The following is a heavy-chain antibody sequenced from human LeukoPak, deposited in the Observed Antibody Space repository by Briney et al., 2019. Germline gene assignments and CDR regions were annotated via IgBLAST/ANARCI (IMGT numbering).Heavy chain of an antibody. J-gene: IGHJ4*02. V-gene: IGHV4-59*12. CDR2: IYYSGST. CDR1: GGSISSYY. Sequence: PSETLSLTCTVSGGSISSYYWSWIRQPPGKGLEWIGYIYYSGSTYYNPSLKSRVTISVDTSKNQFSLKLSSVTAADTAVYYCARRVGVRYYYGSGSSRHFDYWGQGTLVTVSS. CDR3: ARRVGVRYYYGSGSSRHFDY. D-gene: IGHD3-10*01.